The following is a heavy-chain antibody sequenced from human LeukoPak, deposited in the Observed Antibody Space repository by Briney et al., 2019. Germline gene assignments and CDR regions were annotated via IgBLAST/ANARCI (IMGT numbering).Heavy chain of an antibody. J-gene: IGHJ6*03. CDR2: IYYSGST. CDR3: ARDIVVVPAATDYYYYYMDV. CDR1: GGSISSYY. V-gene: IGHV4-59*01. Sequence: SETLSPTCTVSGGSISSYYWSWIRQPPGKGLEWIGYIYYSGSTNYNPSLKSRVTISVDTSKNQFSLKLSSVTAADTAVYYCARDIVVVPAATDYYYYYMDVWGKGTTVTVSS. D-gene: IGHD2-2*01.